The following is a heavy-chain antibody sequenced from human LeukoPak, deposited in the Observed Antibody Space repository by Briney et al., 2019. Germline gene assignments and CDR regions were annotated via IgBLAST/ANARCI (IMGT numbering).Heavy chain of an antibody. V-gene: IGHV4-59*01. Sequence: SETLSPTCTVSSVSISSYYWTWIRQPPGKGLEWIGYVYYSGSTNYNPSLKSRVSISVDTSKNQFSLNLSSVTATDTAVYYCAREDGYNFRVIDYWGQGTLVTVSS. CDR1: SVSISSYY. J-gene: IGHJ4*02. CDR3: AREDGYNFRVIDY. D-gene: IGHD5-24*01. CDR2: VYYSGST.